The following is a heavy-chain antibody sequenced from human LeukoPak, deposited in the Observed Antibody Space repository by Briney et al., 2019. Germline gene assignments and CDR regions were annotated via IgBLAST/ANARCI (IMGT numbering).Heavy chain of an antibody. CDR1: EFTFSSYA. V-gene: IGHV3-23*01. CDR3: ARGLGLQAALYYFDY. Sequence: QPGGSLRLSCAASEFTFSSYAMSWVRLVPGKGLEWVSGITGSGAVTYYADSVRGRVTISRDNSKNTLYLQMNSLRTDDTALYYCARGLGLQAALYYFDYWGQGTLVTVSS. CDR2: ITGSGAVT. D-gene: IGHD2-15*01. J-gene: IGHJ4*02.